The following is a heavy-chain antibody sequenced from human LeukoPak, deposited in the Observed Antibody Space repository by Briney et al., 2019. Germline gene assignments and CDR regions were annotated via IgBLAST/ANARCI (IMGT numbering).Heavy chain of an antibody. V-gene: IGHV4-4*07. CDR2: IYTSGST. D-gene: IGHD3-22*01. CDR3: ASDRDDSSGYYRPHFDY. CDR1: GGSISSYY. Sequence: SETLSLTCTVSGGSISSYYWSWIRQPAGKGLEWIGRIYTSGSTNYNPSLKSRVTMSVDTSKNQFSLKLSSVTAADTAVYYCASDRDDSSGYYRPHFDYWGQGTLVTVSS. J-gene: IGHJ4*02.